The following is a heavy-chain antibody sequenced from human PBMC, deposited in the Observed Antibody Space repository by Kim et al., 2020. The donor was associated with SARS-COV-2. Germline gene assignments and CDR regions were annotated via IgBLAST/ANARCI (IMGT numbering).Heavy chain of an antibody. D-gene: IGHD3-22*01. V-gene: IGHV4-39*06. CDR3: ASYYYDSSGYFDY. Sequence: SPAHKSRVTVAVDTSKNQFALELSSETAADTAVYYCASYYYDSSGYFDYWGQGTLVTVSS. J-gene: IGHJ4*02.